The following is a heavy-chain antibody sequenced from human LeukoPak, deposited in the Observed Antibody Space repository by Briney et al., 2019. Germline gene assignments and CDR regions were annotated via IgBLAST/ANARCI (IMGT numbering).Heavy chain of an antibody. J-gene: IGHJ5*02. CDR1: GYTFTSYD. V-gene: IGHV1-8*01. CDR2: MNPNSGNT. Sequence: ASVKVSCKASGYTFTSYDINWVRQATGQGLEWMGWMNPNSGNTGYAQKFQGRITMTRNTSISTAYMELSSLRSEDTAVYYCARGHHRYYSGSGRWYNWFDPWGQGTLVTVSS. CDR3: ARGHHRYYSGSGRWYNWFDP. D-gene: IGHD3-10*01.